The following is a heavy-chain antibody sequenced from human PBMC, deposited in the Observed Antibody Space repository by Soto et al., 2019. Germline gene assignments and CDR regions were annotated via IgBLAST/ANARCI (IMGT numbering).Heavy chain of an antibody. CDR1: GGTFSSYT. V-gene: IGHV1-69*08. Sequence: QVQLVQSGAEVKKPGSSVKVSCKASGGTFSSYTISWVRQAPGQGLEWMGRIIPILGIANYAQKFQGRVTITAYKSTSTAYMELSSLRSEDTAVYYCARDRYCSSTSCSDYYYYYGMDVWGQGTTVTVSS. D-gene: IGHD2-2*01. CDR3: ARDRYCSSTSCSDYYYYYGMDV. CDR2: IIPILGIA. J-gene: IGHJ6*02.